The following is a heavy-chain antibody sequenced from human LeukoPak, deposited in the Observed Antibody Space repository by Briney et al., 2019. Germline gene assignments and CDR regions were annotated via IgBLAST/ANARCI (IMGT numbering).Heavy chain of an antibody. V-gene: IGHV3-23*01. D-gene: IGHD6-6*01. CDR3: ARPGAARHPFDY. Sequence: GSLRLSCAASGFTFSSYAMSWVRQAPGKGLEWVSAISGSGGSTYYADSVKGRFTISRDNSKNTLYLQMNSLRAEDTAVYYCARPGAARHPFDYWGQGTLVTVSS. CDR2: ISGSGGST. J-gene: IGHJ4*02. CDR1: GFTFSSYA.